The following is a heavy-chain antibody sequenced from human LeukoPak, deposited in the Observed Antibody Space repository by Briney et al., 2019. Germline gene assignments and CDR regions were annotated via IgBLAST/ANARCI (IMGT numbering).Heavy chain of an antibody. D-gene: IGHD2-2*01. CDR1: GYTFTSYY. J-gene: IGHJ6*02. CDR2: INPNSGGT. V-gene: IGHV1-2*02. Sequence: ASVKVSCKASGYTFTSYYMHWVRQAPGQGLEWMGWINPNSGGTNYAQKFQGRVTMTRDTSISTAYMELSRLRSDDTAVYYCASLSIVVVPAATGLDVWGQGTTVTVSS. CDR3: ASLSIVVVPAATGLDV.